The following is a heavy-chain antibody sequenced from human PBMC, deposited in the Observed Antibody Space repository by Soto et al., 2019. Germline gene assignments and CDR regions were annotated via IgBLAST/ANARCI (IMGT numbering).Heavy chain of an antibody. D-gene: IGHD2-2*01. CDR2: IYYSGDT. V-gene: IGHV4-31*03. CDR3: ARFPSRAHYFAMDV. J-gene: IGHJ6*02. Sequence: KPSETLSLTCTVSGGSINSGGYYWTWIRQHPGRGLESIGYIYYSGDTYYNPSLKSRLSISLDTSKNQFSLKLTSVTAADTAIYYCARFPSRAHYFAMDVWGHGAAVTVSS. CDR1: GGSINSGGYY.